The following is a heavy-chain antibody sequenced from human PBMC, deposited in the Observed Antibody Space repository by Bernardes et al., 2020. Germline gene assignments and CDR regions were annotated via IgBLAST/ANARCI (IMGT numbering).Heavy chain of an antibody. V-gene: IGHV3-74*01. D-gene: IGHD3-9*01. CDR1: GFTLSSYL. Sequence: GGSLRLSCAASGFTLSSYLMHWVRQAPGKGLVWVSRIKSDGKTTSYADSVKGRFTISRDNAKNTLYLQMNSLRVEDTAVYYCVRVTRYDVLTGYEHGWFFPWGQGTLVTVSS. CDR2: IKSDGKTT. J-gene: IGHJ5*02. CDR3: VRVTRYDVLTGYEHGWFFP.